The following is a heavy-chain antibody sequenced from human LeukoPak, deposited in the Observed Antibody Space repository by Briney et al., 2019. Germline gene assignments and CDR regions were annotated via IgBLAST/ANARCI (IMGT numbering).Heavy chain of an antibody. CDR1: GGSISSHY. J-gene: IGHJ4*02. D-gene: IGHD1-7*01. CDR2: IYYSGST. V-gene: IGHV4-59*11. CDR3: ARGYNWNYGPDYFDY. Sequence: SETLSLTCTVPGGSISSHYWSWIRQPPGKGLEWIGYIYYSGSTNYNPSLKSRVTISVDTSKNQFSLKLSSVTAADTAVYYCARGYNWNYGPDYFDYWGQGTLVTVSS.